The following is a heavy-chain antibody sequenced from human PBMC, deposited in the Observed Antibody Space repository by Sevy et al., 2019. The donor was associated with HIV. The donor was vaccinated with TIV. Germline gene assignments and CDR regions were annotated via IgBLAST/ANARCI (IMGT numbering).Heavy chain of an antibody. CDR3: ARSYYDSSGYFPTGYFDY. J-gene: IGHJ4*02. V-gene: IGHV3-30-3*01. D-gene: IGHD3-22*01. CDR1: GFTFSSYA. Sequence: GGSLRLSCAASGFTFSSYAMHWVRQAPGKGLEWVAVISYDGSNKYYEHSVKGRFTISRDNSKNTLYLQMNSLRAEDTAVYYCARSYYDSSGYFPTGYFDYWGQGTLVTVSS. CDR2: ISYDGSNK.